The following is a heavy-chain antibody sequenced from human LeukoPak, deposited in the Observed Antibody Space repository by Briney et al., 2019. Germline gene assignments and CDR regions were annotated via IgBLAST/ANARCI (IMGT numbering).Heavy chain of an antibody. CDR1: GGSISSGSYY. V-gene: IGHV4-61*02. CDR3: ARGSPRAVAGFDY. Sequence: SQTLSLTCTVSGGSISSGSYYWSWIRQPAGKGLEWIGRIYTSGSTNYNPSLKSRVTISVDTSKNQFSLKLSSVTAADTAVYYCARGSPRAVAGFDYWGQGTLVTVSS. D-gene: IGHD6-19*01. J-gene: IGHJ4*02. CDR2: IYTSGST.